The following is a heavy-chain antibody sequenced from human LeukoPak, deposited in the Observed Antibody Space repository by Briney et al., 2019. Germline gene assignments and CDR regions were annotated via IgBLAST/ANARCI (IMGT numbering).Heavy chain of an antibody. CDR1: GFTFSSYA. Sequence: PGGSLRLSCAASGFTFSSYAMHWVRQAPGKGLEWVAVISYDGSNKYYADSVKGRFTISRDNSKNTLYLQMNSLRAEDTAVYYCAKFQAVSSWYLLYFQHWGQGTLVTVSS. CDR2: ISYDGSNK. D-gene: IGHD6-13*01. CDR3: AKFQAVSSWYLLYFQH. J-gene: IGHJ1*01. V-gene: IGHV3-30-3*02.